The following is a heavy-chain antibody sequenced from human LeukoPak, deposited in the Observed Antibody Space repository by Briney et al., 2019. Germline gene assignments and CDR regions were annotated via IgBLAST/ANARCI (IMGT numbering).Heavy chain of an antibody. J-gene: IGHJ4*02. Sequence: PSDTLALICTVSGDSISRYYWSWIRQPPGKGLEWSGYILYSGSTNYNPSLKSRVTVSVEMSKKQFSLRLSSVTAADTAVYYCARGWTPKRHTAMAYWGQGILVTVFS. CDR3: ARGWTPKRHTAMAY. CDR2: ILYSGST. V-gene: IGHV4-59*07. D-gene: IGHD5-18*01. CDR1: GDSISRYY.